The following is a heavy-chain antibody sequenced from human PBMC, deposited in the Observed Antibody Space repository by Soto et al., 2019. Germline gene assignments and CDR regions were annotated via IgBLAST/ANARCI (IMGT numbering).Heavy chain of an antibody. J-gene: IGHJ2*01. CDR3: AREGSGWLQNRYVDL. V-gene: IGHV3-7*01. CDR2: IKQDGSEK. D-gene: IGHD6-19*01. CDR1: GFTFSIYW. Sequence: VQLVESGGGVVQPGGSLRLSCAASGFTFSIYWMSWVRQAPGKGLEWVANIKQDGSEKYYVDSVKGRFTISRANAKNSLYLQMNSLRAEDTAVYYCAREGSGWLQNRYVDLWDRGTLVTVSS.